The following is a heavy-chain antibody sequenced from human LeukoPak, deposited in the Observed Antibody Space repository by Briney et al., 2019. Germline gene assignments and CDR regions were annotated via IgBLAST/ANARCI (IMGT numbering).Heavy chain of an antibody. D-gene: IGHD5-18*01. Sequence: SGTLSLTCTVSGGSVSSGSYYWSWIRQPPGKGLEWIGYIYYSGSTNYNPSLKSRVTISVDTSKNQFSLKLSSVTAAGTAVYYCARDRLYRGYSYGFDYWGQGTLVTVSS. CDR3: ARDRLYRGYSYGFDY. CDR2: IYYSGST. J-gene: IGHJ4*02. CDR1: GGSVSSGSYY. V-gene: IGHV4-61*01.